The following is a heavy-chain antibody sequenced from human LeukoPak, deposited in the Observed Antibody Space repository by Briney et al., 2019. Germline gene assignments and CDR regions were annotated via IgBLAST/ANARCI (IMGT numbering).Heavy chain of an antibody. CDR1: GGTFSSYA. D-gene: IGHD2-2*01. V-gene: IGHV1-69*05. CDR3: AWGSLGYCSSTSCPYYFDY. Sequence: SVKVSCKASGGTFSSYAISWVRQAPGQGLEWMGGIIPIFGTANYAQKFQGRVTITTDESTSTAYMELSSLRSEDTAVYYCAWGSLGYCSSTSCPYYFDYWGQGTLVTVSS. J-gene: IGHJ4*02. CDR2: IIPIFGTA.